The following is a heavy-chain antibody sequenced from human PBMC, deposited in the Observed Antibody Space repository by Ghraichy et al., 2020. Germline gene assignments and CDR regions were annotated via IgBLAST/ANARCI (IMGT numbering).Heavy chain of an antibody. J-gene: IGHJ3*01. CDR2: INPHTGDS. CDR1: GYTFTNYY. Sequence: ASVKVSCKASGYTFTNYYLHWVRQAPGQGLEWMGWINPHTGDSKYAQNFQGWVTMSRDTSISTIYMEITTLKPDDTVVYYCTRRRMSNDAFDVWGQGTTVTVSS. CDR3: TRRRMSNDAFDV. D-gene: IGHD4-11*01. V-gene: IGHV1-2*04.